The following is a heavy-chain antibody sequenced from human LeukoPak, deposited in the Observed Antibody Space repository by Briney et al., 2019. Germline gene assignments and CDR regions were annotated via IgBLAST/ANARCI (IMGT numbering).Heavy chain of an antibody. Sequence: GGSLRLSCAASGFTFSSYSMSWIRQAPGKGLEWVSYISSSSSYTNYADSVKGRFTISRDNAKKSLYLQMNSLRVEDTAVYYCARDRGEAAIPLYFDYWGQGNLVTVSS. CDR1: GFTFSSYS. D-gene: IGHD6-13*01. CDR3: ARDRGEAAIPLYFDY. V-gene: IGHV3-11*05. CDR2: ISSSSSYT. J-gene: IGHJ4*02.